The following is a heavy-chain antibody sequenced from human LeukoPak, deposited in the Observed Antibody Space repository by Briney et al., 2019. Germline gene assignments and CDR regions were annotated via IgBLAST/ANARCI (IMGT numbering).Heavy chain of an antibody. CDR2: IYYSGGT. Sequence: KPSETLSLTCTVSGGSISNISYYWGWIRQTPGKGLEWIGSIYYSGGTNYNPSLKSRVTISVDTSKNQFSLKVTSVTAADTAVYYCTRLPQGGFSYGPLDVWGQGTTVTVSS. CDR3: TRLPQGGFSYGPLDV. V-gene: IGHV4-39*01. D-gene: IGHD5-18*01. CDR1: GGSISNISYY. J-gene: IGHJ6*02.